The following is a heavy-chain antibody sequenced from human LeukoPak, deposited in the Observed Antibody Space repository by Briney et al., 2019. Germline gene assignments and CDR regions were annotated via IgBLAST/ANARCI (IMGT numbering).Heavy chain of an antibody. V-gene: IGHV3-64*02. CDR2: ISGNGRDT. J-gene: IGHJ4*02. CDR3: ARDMRSGWYAADY. Sequence: PGGSLRLSCAVSGFTSSGYTIHWFRQAPGKGLEYVSAISGNGRDTYYADSVKGRFTVSRDNSKNTLCLQMNSLSAEDAAVYYCARDMRSGWYAADYWGQGTLVTVSS. CDR1: GFTSSGYT. D-gene: IGHD6-19*01.